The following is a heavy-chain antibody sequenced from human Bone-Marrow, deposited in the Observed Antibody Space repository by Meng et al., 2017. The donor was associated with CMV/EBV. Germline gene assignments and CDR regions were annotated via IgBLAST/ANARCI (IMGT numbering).Heavy chain of an antibody. CDR1: GFTFIAFA. D-gene: IGHD2/OR15-2a*01. CDR2: ISPHGDGK. Sequence: GESLKISCEASGFTFIAFAMHWVRQAPGKGLEWVSVISPHGDGKYYADSVRGRFTISRDNSKNTVNLKMNSLRPEDTALYYCVTGVYCDSVGCSDNWGRGTLVTVSS. V-gene: IGHV3-30-3*01. J-gene: IGHJ4*02. CDR3: VTGVYCDSVGCSDN.